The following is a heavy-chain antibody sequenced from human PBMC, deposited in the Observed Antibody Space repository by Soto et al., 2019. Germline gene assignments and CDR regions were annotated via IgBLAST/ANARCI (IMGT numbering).Heavy chain of an antibody. CDR2: INTYNGNT. CDR1: GYTCTRYG. V-gene: IGHV1-18*01. Sequence: QGRLVQSGAEVKNPGASVKVSCKASGYTCTRYGIGWARQAPGQGLEWMGWINTYNGNTNYAQNVQGRVTLTTDTTTSPAYMTLRSPRSNDTAIYYCEMVDVYVTPSPQDVWGQGTTVIVSS. J-gene: IGHJ6*02. CDR3: EMVDVYVTPSPQDV. D-gene: IGHD3-16*01.